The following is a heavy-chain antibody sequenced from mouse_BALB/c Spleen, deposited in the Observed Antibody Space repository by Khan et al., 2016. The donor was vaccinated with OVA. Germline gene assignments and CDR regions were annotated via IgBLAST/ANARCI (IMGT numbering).Heavy chain of an antibody. CDR2: INTYTGEP. CDR1: GYTFTNYG. V-gene: IGHV9-1*02. CDR3: ARGASYWYFDV. J-gene: IGHJ1*01. Sequence: QIQLVQSGPELKKPGETVKISCKASGYTFTNYGMNWVKQAPGKGLKWMGWINTYTGEPTYTDDFKGRFAFSLETSASPAYLQINNLKNEDRATYFCARGASYWYFDVWGAGTTVTVSS.